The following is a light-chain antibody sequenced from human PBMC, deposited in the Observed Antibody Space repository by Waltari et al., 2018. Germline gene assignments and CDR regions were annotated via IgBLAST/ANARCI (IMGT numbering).Light chain of an antibody. V-gene: IGLV1-44*01. J-gene: IGLJ2*01. Sequence: QSVLTQAPSASGAPGQRVIISCSGSGSNIGSRAVNWYQQLPGRAPKLLIYSNDQRPSGVSYRFSGSGSGTSASLAISGLQSEDDAHYYCASRNDRLNGVVFGGGTKLTVL. CDR1: GSNIGSRA. CDR2: SND. CDR3: ASRNDRLNGVV.